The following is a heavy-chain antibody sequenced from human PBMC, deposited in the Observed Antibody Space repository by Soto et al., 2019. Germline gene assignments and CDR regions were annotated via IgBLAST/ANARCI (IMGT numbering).Heavy chain of an antibody. J-gene: IGHJ5*02. Sequence: EVQLVESGGGLVQPGGSLRLSCAASGFTFSSHDMHWVRQVTGKGLEWVSGIDSAGDAKYPASVKGRFTISRENAKNSLHLQRNSLRAGETAVYYCARGGIWGVSWNWFDTWGQGTLVTVSS. D-gene: IGHD3-10*01. V-gene: IGHV3-13*01. CDR1: GFTFSSHD. CDR3: ARGGIWGVSWNWFDT. CDR2: IDSAGDA.